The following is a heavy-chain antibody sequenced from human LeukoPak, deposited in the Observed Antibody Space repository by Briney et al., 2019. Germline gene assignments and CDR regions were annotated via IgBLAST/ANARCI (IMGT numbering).Heavy chain of an antibody. Sequence: SETLSLTCAVYGGSFSGYYWSWIRQPPGKGLEWIGEINHSGSTNYNPSLKSRVTISVDTSKNQFSLKLSSVTAADTAVYYCASVSRYYYYYGMDVWGQGITVTVSS. V-gene: IGHV4-34*01. CDR1: GGSFSGYY. J-gene: IGHJ6*02. CDR3: ASVSRYYYYYGMDV. CDR2: INHSGST. D-gene: IGHD5/OR15-5a*01.